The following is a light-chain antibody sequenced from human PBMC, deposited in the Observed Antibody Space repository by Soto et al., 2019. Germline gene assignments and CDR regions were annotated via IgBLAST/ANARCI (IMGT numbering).Light chain of an antibody. Sequence: IVLTQSPGTLSLSPGERATLSCRASQSVSSSYLGWYQQKPGQAPRLLIYDASSRATGIPDRFSGSGSGTDFTLTISRLEPEDFAVYYCQQYGNSPLTFGGGTKVDIK. CDR1: QSVSSSY. J-gene: IGKJ4*01. CDR3: QQYGNSPLT. V-gene: IGKV3-20*01. CDR2: DAS.